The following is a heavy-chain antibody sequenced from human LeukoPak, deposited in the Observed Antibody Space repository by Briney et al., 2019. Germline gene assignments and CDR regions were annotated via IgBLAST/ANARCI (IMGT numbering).Heavy chain of an antibody. V-gene: IGHV3-21*01. CDR2: ISSSGSYI. CDR3: AKAPRVVVVPAAFGY. D-gene: IGHD2-2*01. Sequence: GGSLRLSCAASGFTFSSYDMTWVRQAPGRGLEWVSSISSSGSYIYYADSVKGRFTISRDNAKNSLYLQMNSLRAEDTAVYYCAKAPRVVVVPAAFGYWGQGTLVTVSS. J-gene: IGHJ4*02. CDR1: GFTFSSYD.